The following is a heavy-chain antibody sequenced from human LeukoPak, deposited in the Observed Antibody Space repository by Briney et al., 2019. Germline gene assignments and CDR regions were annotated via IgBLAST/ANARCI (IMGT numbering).Heavy chain of an antibody. V-gene: IGHV2-70*04. CDR2: IDWDDDK. D-gene: IGHD5-24*01. Sequence: SGPMLVNPTQTLTLTCTFSGFSLSTSGMRVSWIRQPPGKALEWLARIDWDDDKFYSTSLKTRLTISKDTSKNQVVLTMTNMDPVDTATYYCARIDGYNLDYWGQGTLVTVSS. CDR1: GFSLSTSGMR. CDR3: ARIDGYNLDY. J-gene: IGHJ4*02.